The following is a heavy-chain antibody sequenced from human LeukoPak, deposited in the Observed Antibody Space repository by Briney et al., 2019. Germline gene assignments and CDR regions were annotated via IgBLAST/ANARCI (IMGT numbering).Heavy chain of an antibody. CDR1: GGSFSGYY. CDR3: ARGSSSRPRGLSSGSFDYYYMDV. D-gene: IGHD3-3*01. CDR2: INHSGST. Sequence: SETLSLTCAVNGGSFSGYYCSWIRQPPGKGLEWIGEINHSGSTNYNPSLKSRVTISVDTSKKKFSLKLSSVTAADTAVYYCARGSSSRPRGLSSGSFDYYYMDVWGKGTTVTVSS. J-gene: IGHJ6*03. V-gene: IGHV4-34*01.